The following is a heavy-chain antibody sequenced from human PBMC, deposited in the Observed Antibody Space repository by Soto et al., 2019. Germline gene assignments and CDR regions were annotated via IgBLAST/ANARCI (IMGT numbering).Heavy chain of an antibody. CDR2: IWYDGSNK. CDR1: GFTFSSYG. Sequence: QVQLVESGGGVVQPGRSLRLSCAASGFTFSSYGMHWVRQAPGKGLEWVAVIWYDGSNKYYADSVKGRFTISRDNSKNTLYLQRNSLRAEDTAVYYCARDRYYECSGYFQLEYWGQGTLVTVSS. J-gene: IGHJ4*02. V-gene: IGHV3-33*01. D-gene: IGHD3-22*01. CDR3: ARDRYYECSGYFQLEY.